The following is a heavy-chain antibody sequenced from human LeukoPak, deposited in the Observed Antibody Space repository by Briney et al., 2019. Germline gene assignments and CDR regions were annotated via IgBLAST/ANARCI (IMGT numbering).Heavy chain of an antibody. Sequence: GGSLRLSCAASGFTFSSYSMNWVRQAPGKGLECVSSISSSSSSIYYADSVKGRFTISRDNAKNSLYLQMNSLRAEDTAVYYCARDRITIVRRFDYWGQGTLVTVSS. CDR1: GFTFSSYS. J-gene: IGHJ4*02. V-gene: IGHV3-21*01. CDR2: ISSSSSSI. D-gene: IGHD3-10*01. CDR3: ARDRITIVRRFDY.